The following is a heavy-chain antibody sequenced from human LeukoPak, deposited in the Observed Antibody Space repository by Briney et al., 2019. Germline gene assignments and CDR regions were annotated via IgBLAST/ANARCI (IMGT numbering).Heavy chain of an antibody. D-gene: IGHD3-10*01. V-gene: IGHV3-20*04. Sequence: GGSLRLSCAASGFTFDDYGMSWVRQAPGKGLEWVSGINWNGGSTGYADSVKGRFTISRDNSKNSLYLQMNSLRTEDTALYYCAKDYNAAGSGLLFDYWGQGTLVTVSS. J-gene: IGHJ4*02. CDR2: INWNGGST. CDR1: GFTFDDYG. CDR3: AKDYNAAGSGLLFDY.